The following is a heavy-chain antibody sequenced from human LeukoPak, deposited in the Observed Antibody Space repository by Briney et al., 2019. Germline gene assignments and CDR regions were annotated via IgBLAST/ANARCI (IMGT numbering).Heavy chain of an antibody. CDR1: GGSISSGGYY. CDR3: ARGGYCIGGVCYVMGFDY. V-gene: IGHV4-31*03. J-gene: IGHJ4*02. D-gene: IGHD2-8*02. CDR2: IYYSGST. Sequence: SETLSLTCTVSGGSISSGGYYWSWLRQHPGKGLEWIGYIYYSGSTYYNPSLKSRVTISVDTSKNQFSLKLSSVTAADTAVYYCARGGYCIGGVCYVMGFDYWGQGTLVTVSS.